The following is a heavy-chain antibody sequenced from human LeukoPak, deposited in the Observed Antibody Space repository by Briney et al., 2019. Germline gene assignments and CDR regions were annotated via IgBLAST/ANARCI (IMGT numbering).Heavy chain of an antibody. J-gene: IGHJ4*02. V-gene: IGHV3-21*01. CDR1: GFTFSSYS. Sequence: GESLRLSCAASGFTFSSYSMNWVRQAPGKGLEWVSSISSSSSYIYYADSVKGRFSISRDNAKNSLYLQMNNLRVEDTSVYYCAKEGRSTTPGYWGQGTLVIVSS. CDR2: ISSSSSYI. CDR3: AKEGRSTTPGY. D-gene: IGHD6-13*01.